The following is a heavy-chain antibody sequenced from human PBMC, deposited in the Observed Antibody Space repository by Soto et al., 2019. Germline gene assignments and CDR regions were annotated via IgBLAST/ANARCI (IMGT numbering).Heavy chain of an antibody. J-gene: IGHJ4*02. CDR1: GGSFSGYY. D-gene: IGHD5-12*01. V-gene: IGHV4-34*01. Sequence: PSETLSLTCAVYGGSFSGYYWSWIRQPPGKGLEWIGEINHSGSTNYNPSLKSRVTISVDTSKNQFSLKLSSVTAADTAVYYCARGTKWLRYRYYFDYWGQGTLVTVSS. CDR2: INHSGST. CDR3: ARGTKWLRYRYYFDY.